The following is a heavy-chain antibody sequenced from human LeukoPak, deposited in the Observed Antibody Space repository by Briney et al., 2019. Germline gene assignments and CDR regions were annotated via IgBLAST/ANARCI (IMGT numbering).Heavy chain of an antibody. CDR1: GGSISSYY. CDR3: ASDYYFGGNWFDP. D-gene: IGHD3-10*01. V-gene: IGHV4-4*07. J-gene: IGHJ5*02. CDR2: IYTSGST. Sequence: SETLSLTCTVSGGSISSYYLSWIRQPAGRGLEWIGRIYTSGSTNYNPSLKSRVTMSVDTSKNQFSLKLSSVTAADTAVYYCASDYYFGGNWFDPWGQGTLVTVSS.